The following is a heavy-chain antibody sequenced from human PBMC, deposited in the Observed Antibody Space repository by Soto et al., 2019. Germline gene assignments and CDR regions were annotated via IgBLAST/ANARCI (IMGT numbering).Heavy chain of an antibody. J-gene: IGHJ4*02. Sequence: RGDLVLSCAASGFTFSISALPLVRQAPGKGLEWVAVISYDGSNKYYADSAKGRFTISRDNSKNTLYLQMNSRRAEDTAVYYCARDYTLTRFDYWGQGTMVTVSS. CDR1: GFTFSISA. CDR3: ARDYTLTRFDY. V-gene: IGHV3-30-3*01. CDR2: ISYDGSNK. D-gene: IGHD4-4*01.